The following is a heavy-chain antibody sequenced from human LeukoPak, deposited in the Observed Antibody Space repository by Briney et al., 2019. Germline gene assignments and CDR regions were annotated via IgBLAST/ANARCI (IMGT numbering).Heavy chain of an antibody. CDR1: GGSISSSSYY. Sequence: NPSETLSLTCTVSGGSISSSSYYWGWIRQPPGKGLEWIGEINHSGSTNYNPSLKSRVTISVDTSKNQFSLKLSSVTAADTAVYYCARGARVGAKVRGVIARAFDIWGQGTMVTVSS. CDR2: INHSGST. V-gene: IGHV4-39*07. CDR3: ARGARVGAKVRGVIARAFDI. D-gene: IGHD3-10*01. J-gene: IGHJ3*02.